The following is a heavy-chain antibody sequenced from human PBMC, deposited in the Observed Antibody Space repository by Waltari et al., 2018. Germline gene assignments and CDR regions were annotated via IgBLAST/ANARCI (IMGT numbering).Heavy chain of an antibody. D-gene: IGHD1-26*01. Sequence: QVQLQESGPGLVKPSETLSLTCTVPGGSLSSSYWSWIRPPPGKGLEWIGYIYYSGSTNYNPSLKSRVTISVDTSKNQFSLKLSSVTAADTAVYYCARRWVGATKDAFDIWGQGTMVTVSS. CDR2: IYYSGST. CDR3: ARRWVGATKDAFDI. J-gene: IGHJ3*02. V-gene: IGHV4-59*08. CDR1: GGSLSSSY.